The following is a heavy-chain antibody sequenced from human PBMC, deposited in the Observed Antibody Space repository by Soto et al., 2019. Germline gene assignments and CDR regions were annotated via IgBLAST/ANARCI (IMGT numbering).Heavy chain of an antibody. CDR2: ISGSGGST. CDR3: AKDGYSSYLVYYFDY. V-gene: IGHV3-23*01. D-gene: IGHD4-4*01. J-gene: IGHJ4*02. Sequence: GGSLILSCAASGFTFSSYAMSWVRQAPGKGLEWVSAISGSGGSTYYADSVKGRFTISRDNSKNTLYLQMNSLRAEDTAVYYCAKDGYSSYLVYYFDYWGQGTLVTVSS. CDR1: GFTFSSYA.